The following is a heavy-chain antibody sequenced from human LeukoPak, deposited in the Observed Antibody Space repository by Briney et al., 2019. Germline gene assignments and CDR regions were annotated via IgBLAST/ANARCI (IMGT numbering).Heavy chain of an antibody. Sequence: PGGSLRLSCATSGFTFSSYEMNWVRQAPRKGLEWVSYISSSSNTIYYADSAKGRFTISRDNAKHSLYLQMNSLRAEDTAVYYCARGWGTGSSPDAFDPWGQGTLVTVSS. CDR2: ISSSSNTI. CDR3: ARGWGTGSSPDAFDP. CDR1: GFTFSSYE. J-gene: IGHJ5*02. V-gene: IGHV3-48*03. D-gene: IGHD6-6*01.